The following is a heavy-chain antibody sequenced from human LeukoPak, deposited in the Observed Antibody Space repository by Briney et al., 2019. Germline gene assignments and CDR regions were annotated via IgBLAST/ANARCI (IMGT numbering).Heavy chain of an antibody. V-gene: IGHV4-39*07. CDR1: GGSISSSSYY. CDR3: ARGYWGNYYYYMDV. J-gene: IGHJ6*03. CDR2: IYYSGST. Sequence: SETLSLTCTVSGGSISSSSYYWGWIRPPPGKGLEWIGSIYYSGSTYYNPSLKRRVTISVDTSKNQSSLKLSSVTAADTAVYYCARGYWGNYYYYMDVWGKGTTVTVSS. D-gene: IGHD7-27*01.